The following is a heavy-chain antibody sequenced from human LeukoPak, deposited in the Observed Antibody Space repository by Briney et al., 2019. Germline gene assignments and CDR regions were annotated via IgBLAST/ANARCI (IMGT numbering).Heavy chain of an antibody. D-gene: IGHD5-24*01. CDR2: NYHSGST. V-gene: IGHV4-30-2*01. Sequence: SQTLSLTCTVSGGSISSGGYYWSWIRQPPGKGLEWIGYNYHSGSTYYNPSLKSRVTIAVDRSKNQFSLKLRSVTAAATAVYYGARDLGSDGYNCAPHALDIWRQGTIATVSS. J-gene: IGHJ3*02. CDR1: GGSISSGGYY. CDR3: ARDLGSDGYNCAPHALDI.